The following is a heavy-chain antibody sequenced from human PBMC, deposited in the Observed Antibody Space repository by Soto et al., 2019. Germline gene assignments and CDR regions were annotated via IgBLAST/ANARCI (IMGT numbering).Heavy chain of an antibody. CDR2: ISYDGSNK. D-gene: IGHD6-19*01. J-gene: IGHJ4*02. CDR3: ARVVYSSGWNLVY. CDR1: GFTFSSYA. Sequence: QVQLVESGGGVVQPGRSLRLSCAASGFTFSSYAMHWVRQAPGKGLEWVAVISYDGSNKYYADSVKGRFTISRDNSKNTLYLQMNSLRAEDTAVYYCARVVYSSGWNLVYWGQGTLVTVSS. V-gene: IGHV3-30-3*01.